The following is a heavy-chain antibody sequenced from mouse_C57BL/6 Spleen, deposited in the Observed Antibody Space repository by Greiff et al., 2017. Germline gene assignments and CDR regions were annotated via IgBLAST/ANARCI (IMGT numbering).Heavy chain of an antibody. J-gene: IGHJ4*01. CDR1: GYTFTSYG. D-gene: IGHD2-3*01. Sequence: QVQLKESGAELARPGASVKLSCKASGYTFTSYGISWVKQRTGQGLEWIGEIYPRSGNTYYNEKFKGKATLTADKSSRTAYMELRSLTSEDSGVNFCARSDGYYLYYYAMDYWGQGTSVTGTS. CDR2: IYPRSGNT. CDR3: ARSDGYYLYYYAMDY. V-gene: IGHV1-81*01.